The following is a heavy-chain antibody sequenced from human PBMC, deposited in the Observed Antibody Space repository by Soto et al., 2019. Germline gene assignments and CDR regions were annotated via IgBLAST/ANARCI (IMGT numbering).Heavy chain of an antibody. J-gene: IGHJ6*02. CDR3: ERDRGDSGFYYGMDV. V-gene: IGHV3-30-3*01. CDR1: GFTFSSNA. Sequence: QEQLVQSGGGLVQPGRSLRLSCAASGFTFSSNAMHWVRQAPGKGLEWVAVISFDGNNQYYTDSVKGRFTISRDNSKNTLDLQTNSLRREDTAVYYCERDRGDSGFYYGMDVWGQGTTVTVSS. CDR2: ISFDGNNQ. D-gene: IGHD5-12*01.